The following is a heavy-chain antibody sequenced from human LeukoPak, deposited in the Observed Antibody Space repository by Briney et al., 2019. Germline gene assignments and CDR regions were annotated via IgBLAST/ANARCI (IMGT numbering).Heavy chain of an antibody. V-gene: IGHV5-51*01. Sequence: ASVKVSCKASGYTFTSYWIGWVRQMPGKGLEWMGIIYPGDSDTRYSPSFQGQVTISADKSISTAYLQWSSLKASDTAMYYCARSEGDAFDIWGQGTMVTVSS. CDR3: ARSEGDAFDI. CDR2: IYPGDSDT. J-gene: IGHJ3*02. CDR1: GYTFTSYW.